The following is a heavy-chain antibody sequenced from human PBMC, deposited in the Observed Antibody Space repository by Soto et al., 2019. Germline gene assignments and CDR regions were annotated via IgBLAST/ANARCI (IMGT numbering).Heavy chain of an antibody. J-gene: IGHJ6*02. CDR3: ARDISGTGLDI. Sequence: QLQLHESGPGLVKPSETLSLTCNVSGDSIGRFYWGWIRQSAGKGLEWIGRVYSTGGVTYNPALKGRVTISLDRSNNHDSMEMNSVAAAETAVDFCARDISGTGLDIWGRGTRVSVSS. CDR1: GDSIGRFY. V-gene: IGHV4-4*07. D-gene: IGHD1-26*01. CDR2: VYSTGGV.